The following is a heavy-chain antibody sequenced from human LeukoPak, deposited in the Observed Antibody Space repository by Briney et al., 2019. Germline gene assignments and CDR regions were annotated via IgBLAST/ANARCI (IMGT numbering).Heavy chain of an antibody. D-gene: IGHD4-17*01. V-gene: IGHV4-34*01. J-gene: IGHJ4*02. Sequence: SETLSLTCAVYGGSFSGYYWSWIRQPLGKGLEWIGEINHSGSTNYNPSLKSRVTISVDTSKNQFSLKLSSVTAADTAVYYCARERDTPVTTNFDYWGQGTLVTVSS. CDR3: ARERDTPVTTNFDY. CDR1: GGSFSGYY. CDR2: INHSGST.